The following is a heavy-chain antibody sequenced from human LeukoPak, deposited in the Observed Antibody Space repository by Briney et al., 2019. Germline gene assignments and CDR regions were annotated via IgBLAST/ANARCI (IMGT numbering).Heavy chain of an antibody. CDR3: TTATYYYDGSYYYLVIDY. D-gene: IGHD3-22*01. CDR1: GFTFSDYY. J-gene: IGHJ4*02. CDR2: ISSSSSYT. V-gene: IGHV3-11*05. Sequence: GGSLRLSCAASGFTFSDYYMSWIRQAPGKGLEWVSYISSSSSYTNYADSVKGRFTISRDNAKNSLYLQMNSLRAEDTAVYFCTTATYYYDGSYYYLVIDYWGQGSLVTVSS.